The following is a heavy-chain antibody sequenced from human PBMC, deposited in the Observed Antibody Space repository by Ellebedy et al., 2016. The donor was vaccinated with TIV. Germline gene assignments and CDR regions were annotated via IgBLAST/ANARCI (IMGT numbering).Heavy chain of an antibody. CDR1: GFTFSGYY. V-gene: IGHV3-11*06. CDR2: ISGASNYI. J-gene: IGHJ4*02. Sequence: GGSLRLXXTASGFTFSGYYMAWIRQTPGKGLEWVSYISGASNYIEYGDSVKGRFIISRDNGKNSVYLQMSSLRGEDTAVYYCARTRGGEFDSWGQGTLVTVSS. D-gene: IGHD3-10*01. CDR3: ARTRGGEFDS.